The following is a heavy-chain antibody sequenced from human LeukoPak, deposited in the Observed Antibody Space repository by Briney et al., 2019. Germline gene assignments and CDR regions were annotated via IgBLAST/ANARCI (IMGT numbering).Heavy chain of an antibody. CDR2: ISGSGDST. Sequence: PGGSLSLSCAASGFTFSSYAISWVRLPPGKGLEWVSAISGSGDSTYYADSVKGRFTISRDNSKNTLFLQMNSLRAEDTAVYYCAKSHASIWNVYDYWGQGTLVTVSS. CDR1: GFTFSSYA. CDR3: AKSHASIWNVYDY. J-gene: IGHJ4*02. V-gene: IGHV3-23*01. D-gene: IGHD1-1*01.